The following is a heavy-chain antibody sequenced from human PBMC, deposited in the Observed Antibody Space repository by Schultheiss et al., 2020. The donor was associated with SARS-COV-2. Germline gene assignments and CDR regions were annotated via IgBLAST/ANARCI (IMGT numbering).Heavy chain of an antibody. D-gene: IGHD1-7*01. V-gene: IGHV4-34*01. CDR2: IYYSGST. Sequence: SETLSLTCAVYGGSFSGYYWSWIRQPPGKGLEWIGSIYYSGSTYYNPSLKSRVTISVDTSKNQFSLKLSSVTAADTAVYYCARHRGTGTNWFDPWGQGTLVTVSS. CDR3: ARHRGTGTNWFDP. CDR1: GGSFSGYY. J-gene: IGHJ5*02.